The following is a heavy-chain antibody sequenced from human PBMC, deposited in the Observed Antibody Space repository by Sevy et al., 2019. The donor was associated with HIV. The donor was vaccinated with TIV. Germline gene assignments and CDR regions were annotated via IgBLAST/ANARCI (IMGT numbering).Heavy chain of an antibody. V-gene: IGHV4-34*01. J-gene: IGHJ5*02. CDR3: ARGLMITFGGAGRYRLQGVSWFDP. D-gene: IGHD3-16*01. CDR2: INHSGST. Sequence: SETLSLTCAVYGGSFSGYYWSWIRQPPGKGLEWIGEINHSGSTNYNPSLKSRVTISVDTSKNQFSLKLSSVTAADTAVYYCARGLMITFGGAGRYRLQGVSWFDPWGQGTLVTVSS. CDR1: GGSFSGYY.